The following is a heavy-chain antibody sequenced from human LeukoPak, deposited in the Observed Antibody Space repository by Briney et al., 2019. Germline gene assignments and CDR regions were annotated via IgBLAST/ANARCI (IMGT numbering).Heavy chain of an antibody. CDR3: ARAAGGGYFDF. V-gene: IGHV1-46*01. CDR1: GYTFTSYY. CDR2: IDPSDGST. Sequence: ASVKVSCKASGYTFTSYYMHWVRQAPGQGLEWMGIIDPSDGSTTYAQKFQGRVTMTRDTSTSTVYMELSSLRSEDTAVYYCARAAGGGYFDFWGQGTLVTVSS. J-gene: IGHJ4*02. D-gene: IGHD6-13*01.